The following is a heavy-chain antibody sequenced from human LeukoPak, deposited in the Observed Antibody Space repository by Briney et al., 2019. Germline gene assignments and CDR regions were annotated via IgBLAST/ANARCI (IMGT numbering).Heavy chain of an antibody. CDR3: AKRWDWFDP. CDR1: GFPFSNYA. J-gene: IGHJ5*02. Sequence: GGSLRLSCAASGFPFSNYAMSWVRQAPGKGLEWVSSINGGSDTTYYADSVKGRFTISRDNSKNTLFLQMNSLRADDTAVYYCAKRWDWFDPWGQGTLVSVSS. CDR2: INGGSDTT. D-gene: IGHD4-23*01. V-gene: IGHV3-23*01.